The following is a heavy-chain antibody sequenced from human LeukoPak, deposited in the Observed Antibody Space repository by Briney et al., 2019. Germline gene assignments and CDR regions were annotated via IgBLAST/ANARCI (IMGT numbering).Heavy chain of an antibody. J-gene: IGHJ6*04. CDR1: GFTFSSYG. CDR3: AKDLDRWKYYDSSGYPDV. V-gene: IGHV3-23*01. Sequence: GGSLRLSCAASGFTFSSYGMSWVRQAPGKGLEWVSAISGSSGSTYYADSVKGRFTISRDNSKNTLYLQMNSLRAEDTAVYYCAKDLDRWKYYDSSGYPDVWGKGTTVTISS. D-gene: IGHD3-22*01. CDR2: ISGSSGST.